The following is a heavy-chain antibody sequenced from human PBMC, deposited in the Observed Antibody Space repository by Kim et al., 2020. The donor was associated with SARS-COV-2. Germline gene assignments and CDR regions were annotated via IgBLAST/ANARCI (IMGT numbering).Heavy chain of an antibody. CDR1: GFTFSGYG. Sequence: GGSLRLSCAGSGFTFSGYGMNWVRQAPGKGLEWVSSMSSGSGYIYYADSVKGRFTISRDNAKNSVSLQMNSLRAEDTAVYYCVGQLGIGYFDIWGRGTLV. V-gene: IGHV3-21*01. J-gene: IGHJ2*01. CDR3: VGQLGIGYFDI. D-gene: IGHD7-27*01. CDR2: MSSGSGYI.